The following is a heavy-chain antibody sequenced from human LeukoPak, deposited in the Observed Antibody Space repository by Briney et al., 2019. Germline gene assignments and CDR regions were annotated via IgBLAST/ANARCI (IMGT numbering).Heavy chain of an antibody. CDR3: ARETAAAAIDY. V-gene: IGHV3-23*01. J-gene: IGHJ4*02. CDR2: IGDSGGST. D-gene: IGHD2-2*01. CDR1: GFSFSTYA. Sequence: GGSLRLSCAASGFSFSTYALSWVRQAPGKGLHWVSKIGDSGGSTYYADSVKGRFTISRDNSRNTLYLQMNSLSVEDTAIYYCARETAAAAIDYWGQGNLVTVSS.